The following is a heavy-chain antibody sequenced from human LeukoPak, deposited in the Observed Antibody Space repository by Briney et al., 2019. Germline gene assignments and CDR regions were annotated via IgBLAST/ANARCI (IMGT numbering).Heavy chain of an antibody. CDR2: ISSSSSYI. V-gene: IGHV3-21*04. CDR3: AKARSTSAVGDFNY. J-gene: IGHJ4*02. D-gene: IGHD2-2*01. CDR1: GFTFSSYS. Sequence: GGSLRLSCAASGFTFSSYSMNWVRQAPGKGLEWVSSISSSSSYIYYADSVKGRFTISRDNSKNTLFLQMNSLRAEDAAVYYCAKARSTSAVGDFNYWGQGTLVTVSS.